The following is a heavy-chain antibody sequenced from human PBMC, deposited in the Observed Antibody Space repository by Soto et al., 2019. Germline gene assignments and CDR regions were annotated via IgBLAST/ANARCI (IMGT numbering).Heavy chain of an antibody. V-gene: IGHV3-33*01. CDR1: GFPFSLFG. CDR3: ARDLSGDAYIQHFDY. CDR2: IWTDGGTK. D-gene: IGHD3-10*01. J-gene: IGHJ4*02. Sequence: QVQLVESGGGVVQPGTSLRLSCIASGFPFSLFGFHWVRQAPGKGLQWVAFIWTDGGTKYYADSVEGRFTISRDNSKSQLYLQMNSLTAEDKAVYYCARDLSGDAYIQHFDYWGQGTLGTVSS.